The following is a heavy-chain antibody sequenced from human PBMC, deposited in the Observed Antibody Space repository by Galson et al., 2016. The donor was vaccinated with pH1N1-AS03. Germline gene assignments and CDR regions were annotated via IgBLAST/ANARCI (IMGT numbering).Heavy chain of an antibody. CDR1: GFTVSSGY. J-gene: IGHJ6*02. Sequence: SLRLACAATGFTVSSGYHMSWVRQAPGKGLEWVSVLHPGGDTYNADSVKGRFTISRDNFVNMVYLQMNSLRHENTAVYYCAGDEGFANGINVWGQGTTVTVSS. CDR2: LHPGGDT. CDR3: AGDEGFANGINV. V-gene: IGHV3-66*02. D-gene: IGHD3-3*01.